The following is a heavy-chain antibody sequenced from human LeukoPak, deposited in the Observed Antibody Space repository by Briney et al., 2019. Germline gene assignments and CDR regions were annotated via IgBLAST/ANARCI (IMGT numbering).Heavy chain of an antibody. V-gene: IGHV3-23*01. J-gene: IGHJ4*02. CDR2: ISTSGRAT. D-gene: IGHD5/OR15-5a*01. CDR1: GFAFSTYA. Sequence: GGSLRLSCAASGFAFSTYAMTWVRQAPEKGLQWVSTISTSGRATYYADSAEGRFTISRDNSKNTLYLQMNSLRADDTAVYYCAKARGSSVYVQFDYWGQGTQVTVSP. CDR3: AKARGSSVYVQFDY.